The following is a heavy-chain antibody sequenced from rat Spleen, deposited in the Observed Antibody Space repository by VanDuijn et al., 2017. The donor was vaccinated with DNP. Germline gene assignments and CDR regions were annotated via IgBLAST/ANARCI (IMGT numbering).Heavy chain of an antibody. CDR2: ISYSGST. V-gene: IGHV3-1*01. Sequence: EVQLQESGPGLVKPSQSLSLTCSVTGYSIRSSYRWNWIRKFPGNKMEWIGHISYSGSTSYNPSLKSRISITRDTSKNQFFLHLNSVSTEDTATYYCARWKIGPHYFDYWGQGVMVTLSS. D-gene: IGHD1-5*01. CDR3: ARWKIGPHYFDY. J-gene: IGHJ2*01. CDR1: GYSIRSSY.